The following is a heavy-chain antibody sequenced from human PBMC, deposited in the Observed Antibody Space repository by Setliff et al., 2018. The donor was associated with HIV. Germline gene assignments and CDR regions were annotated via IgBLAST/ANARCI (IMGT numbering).Heavy chain of an antibody. CDR2: IYHTGST. D-gene: IGHD3-10*02. V-gene: IGHV4-4*02. Sequence: TLSLTCDVSGGSLSSFKWWSWVRQSPGKGLEWIGEIYHTGSTNYSPSLKSRVTISVDKSKNQFPLRLNSVTAADTAVYYCARVQYHYVNNGDSYYFTHWGHGTLVTVSS. J-gene: IGHJ4*01. CDR3: ARVQYHYVNNGDSYYFTH. CDR1: GGSLSSFKW.